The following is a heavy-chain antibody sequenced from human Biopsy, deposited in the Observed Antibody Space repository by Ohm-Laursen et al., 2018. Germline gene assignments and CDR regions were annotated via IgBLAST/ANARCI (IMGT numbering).Heavy chain of an antibody. CDR3: AKDQGYYYDRSVYYYFDY. Sequence: GSLRLSCSAPGFTFSSYAMSWVRQAPGKGLEWVSAITSSGDTTYYSDSVKGRFTISRDSSKNTLHLQMNSLRAEDTAVYYCAKDQGYYYDRSVYYYFDYWGQGTLVTVSS. CDR1: GFTFSSYA. J-gene: IGHJ4*02. CDR2: ITSSGDTT. D-gene: IGHD3-22*01. V-gene: IGHV3-23*01.